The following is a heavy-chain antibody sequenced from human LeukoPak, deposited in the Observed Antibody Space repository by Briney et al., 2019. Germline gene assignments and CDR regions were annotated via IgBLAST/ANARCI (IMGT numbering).Heavy chain of an antibody. CDR1: GASITSHY. CDR3: ARENYDGWFDP. J-gene: IGHJ5*02. CDR2: VYHSGST. V-gene: IGHV4-59*11. D-gene: IGHD4-23*01. Sequence: PSETLSLTCTVSGASITSHYWIWIRQPPGKGLEWIGYVYHSGSTKYNPSLKSRVTISADTSKNQFSLRLSSVTAADTAVYYCARENYDGWFDPWGQGTLLTVSS.